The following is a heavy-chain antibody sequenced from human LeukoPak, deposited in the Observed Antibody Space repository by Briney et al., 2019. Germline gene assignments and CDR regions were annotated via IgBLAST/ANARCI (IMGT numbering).Heavy chain of an antibody. CDR1: GFTFSDAW. Sequence: GGSLRLSCAASGFTFSDAWMSWVRQAPGKGLEWVGHIKSKTDGGTTDYPAPVKDRFTISRDDSRNTLYLQMNSLKTEDTAVYYCVTEFYGSYNFWGRGILVIVSS. CDR2: IKSKTDGGTT. CDR3: VTEFYGSYNF. J-gene: IGHJ4*02. D-gene: IGHD1-26*01. V-gene: IGHV3-15*01.